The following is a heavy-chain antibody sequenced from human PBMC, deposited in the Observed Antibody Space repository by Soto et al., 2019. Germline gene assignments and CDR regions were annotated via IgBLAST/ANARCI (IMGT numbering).Heavy chain of an antibody. Sequence: GGSLRLSCVASGFTFSGDSMNWVRQAPGKGLEWVSYISGSSKTIYYVDSVKGRFTISRDNAKNSLYLQMNSLRDEDTAVYYCARDKKWAFDYWGQGALVTVSS. CDR1: GFTFSGDS. J-gene: IGHJ4*02. CDR3: ARDKKWAFDY. D-gene: IGHD1-26*01. V-gene: IGHV3-48*02. CDR2: ISGSSKTI.